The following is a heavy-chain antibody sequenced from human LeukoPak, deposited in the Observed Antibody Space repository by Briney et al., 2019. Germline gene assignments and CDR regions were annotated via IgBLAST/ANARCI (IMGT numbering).Heavy chain of an antibody. CDR3: AVANDSSPDY. V-gene: IGHV1-2*02. D-gene: IGHD6-13*01. CDR1: GGTFSSYA. CDR2: INPNSGGT. Sequence: GASVKVSCKASGGTFSSYAISWVRQAPGQGLEWMGWINPNSGGTNYAQKFQGRVTMTRDTSFITAYMELSRLTSDDTAVYYCAVANDSSPDYWGQGTLVTVSS. J-gene: IGHJ4*02.